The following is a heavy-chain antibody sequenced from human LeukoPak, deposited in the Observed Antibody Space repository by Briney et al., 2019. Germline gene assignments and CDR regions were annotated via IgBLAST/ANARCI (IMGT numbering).Heavy chain of an antibody. D-gene: IGHD1-1*01. V-gene: IGHV1-69*15. CDR1: GGTFSSYA. CDR3: ARSSLEYYYYYYMDV. J-gene: IGHJ6*03. CDR2: IIPIFGTA. Sequence: SVKVSCKASGGTFSSYAISWVRQAPGQGLEWMGRIIPIFGTANYAQKFQGRVTITADESTSTAYMELSSLRSEDTAVYYCARSSLEYYYYYYMDVWGKGTTVTVSS.